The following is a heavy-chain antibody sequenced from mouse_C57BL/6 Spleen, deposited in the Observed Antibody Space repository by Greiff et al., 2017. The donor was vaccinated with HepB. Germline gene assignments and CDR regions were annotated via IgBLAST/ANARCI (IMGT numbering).Heavy chain of an antibody. CDR2: INPSNGGT. V-gene: IGHV1-53*01. CDR1: GYTFTSYW. D-gene: IGHD2-1*01. Sequence: QVQLQQPGTELVKPGASVKLSCKASGYTFTSYWMHWVKQRPGQGLEWIGNINPSNGGTNYNEKFKSKATLTVDKSSSTAYMQLSSLTSEDSAVYYCARESPDLLWELRPWDYWGQGTSVTVSS. J-gene: IGHJ4*01. CDR3: ARESPDLLWELRPWDY.